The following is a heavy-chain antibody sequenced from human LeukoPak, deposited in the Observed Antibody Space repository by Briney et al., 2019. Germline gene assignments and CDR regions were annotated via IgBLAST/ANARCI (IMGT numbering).Heavy chain of an antibody. CDR1: GGTFNSYA. CDR3: ARPSFGNYGMDV. D-gene: IGHD3-10*01. V-gene: IGHV1-69*04. J-gene: IGHJ6*02. CDR2: IIPIFGIA. Sequence: SVKVSCKASGGTFNSYAISWVRQAPGQGLEWMGRIIPIFGIANYAQKFQGRVTITADKSTSTAYMELSSLRSEDTAVYYCARPSFGNYGMDVWGQGTTVTVSS.